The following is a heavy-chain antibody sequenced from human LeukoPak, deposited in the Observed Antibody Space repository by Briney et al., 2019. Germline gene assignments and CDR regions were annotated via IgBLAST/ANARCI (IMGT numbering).Heavy chain of an antibody. CDR2: IYNTGTM. J-gene: IGHJ4*02. CDR1: GGSISTYY. V-gene: IGHV4-59*01. D-gene: IGHD2/OR15-2a*01. Sequence: PSETLSLTCSVSGGSISTYYWNWIRQPPGKGLEWIGYIYNTGTMNYNPSLKSRVTISVDTSKNQFSLNLRSVNAADTAVYYCARKSPAGYFNFDYWGQGTLVAVSS. CDR3: ARKSPAGYFNFDY.